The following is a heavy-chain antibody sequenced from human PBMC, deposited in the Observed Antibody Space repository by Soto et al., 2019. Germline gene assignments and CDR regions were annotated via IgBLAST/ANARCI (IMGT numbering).Heavy chain of an antibody. V-gene: IGHV1-18*01. CDR3: ASGGKFGELYPAIWEY. Sequence: QVHLVQSGAEVKKPGASVKVSCTTSGYTFTTSGISWVRQAPGQRLEWIGWISGHNGNTKYAQNFQVTVTTTTDTSTRTDYMEMRSLRSDDTAIYYCASGGKFGELYPAIWEYWGQGTLVTVSS. CDR2: ISGHNGNT. J-gene: IGHJ4*02. D-gene: IGHD3-10*01. CDR1: GYTFTTSG.